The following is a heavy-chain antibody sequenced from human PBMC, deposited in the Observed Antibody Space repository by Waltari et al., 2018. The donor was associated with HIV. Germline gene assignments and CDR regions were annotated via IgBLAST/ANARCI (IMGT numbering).Heavy chain of an antibody. V-gene: IGHV3-33*01. D-gene: IGHD2-2*01. CDR2: IWHDANNQ. CDR1: GFTFSRYA. CDR3: ARDSPAFSRGTEELDY. Sequence: QVQLVESGGGVVQPGKYLRLSWEASGFTFSRYAMHWVRQAQGKGLEWVAVIWHDANNQYYADSVQGRFTISRDNSKNTLYLQMNSLRAEDTALYYCARDSPAFSRGTEELDYWGQGTLVTVSS. J-gene: IGHJ4*02.